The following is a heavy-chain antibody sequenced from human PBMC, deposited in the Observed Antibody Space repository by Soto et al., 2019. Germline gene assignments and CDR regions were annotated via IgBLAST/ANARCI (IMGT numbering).Heavy chain of an antibody. Sequence: SETLSLTCAVSGGSNSRTEWWSWVRQPPGKGLEWIAEISHGGGTNYNPSLKSRVTMSLDNSNNQFSLKLTSVTAADTATYYCARLRFCGGDTCYPLDIWGPGTMVTVSS. D-gene: IGHD2-15*01. CDR3: ARLRFCGGDTCYPLDI. V-gene: IGHV4-4*02. CDR1: GGSNSRTEW. J-gene: IGHJ3*02. CDR2: ISHGGGT.